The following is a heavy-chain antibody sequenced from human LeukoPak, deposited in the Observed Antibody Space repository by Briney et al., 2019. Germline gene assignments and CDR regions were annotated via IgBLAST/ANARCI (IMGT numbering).Heavy chain of an antibody. CDR1: GFTFSSYA. J-gene: IGHJ4*02. V-gene: IGHV3-23*01. Sequence: PGGSLRLSCAASGFTFSSYAMSWVRQAPGKGLEGVSASSGSGGSTYYAHSVKGRFTISRDNSKNTLYLQMNSLRAEDTAVYYCAKDQLVSSWYKYFDYWGQGTLVTVSS. CDR2: SSGSGGST. CDR3: AKDQLVSSWYKYFDY. D-gene: IGHD6-13*01.